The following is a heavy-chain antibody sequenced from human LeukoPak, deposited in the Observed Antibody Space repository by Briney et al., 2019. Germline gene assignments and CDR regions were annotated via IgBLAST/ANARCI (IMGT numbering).Heavy chain of an antibody. J-gene: IGHJ4*02. V-gene: IGHV1-2*02. CDR1: GYTFTGYY. CDR2: INPNSGGT. Sequence: GASVKVSCKASGYTFTGYYMHWVRQAPGQGLEWMGWINPNSGGTNYAQKFQGRVTMTRDTSISTAYMELSRLRSDDTAVYYCARVPKYYYGSGSQTPGFDYWGQGTLVTVSS. D-gene: IGHD3-10*01. CDR3: ARVPKYYYGSGSQTPGFDY.